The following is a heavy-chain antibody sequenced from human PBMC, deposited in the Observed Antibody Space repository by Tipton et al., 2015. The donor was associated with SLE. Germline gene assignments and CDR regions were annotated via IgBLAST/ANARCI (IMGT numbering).Heavy chain of an antibody. Sequence: QSGAEVKKPGASVKVSCKASGYTFTGYYMHWVRQAPGQGLEWMGRINPNSGGTNYAQKFQGRVTMTRDTSISTAYMELSRLRSDDTAVYYCARGPYCGGDCYRVMGYWGQGTLVTVSS. CDR3: ARGPYCGGDCYRVMGY. J-gene: IGHJ4*02. CDR2: INPNSGGT. V-gene: IGHV1-2*06. D-gene: IGHD2-21*01. CDR1: GYTFTGYY.